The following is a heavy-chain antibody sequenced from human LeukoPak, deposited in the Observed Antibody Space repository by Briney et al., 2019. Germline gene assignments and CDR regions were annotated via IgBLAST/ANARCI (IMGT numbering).Heavy chain of an antibody. CDR1: GGSFSGYY. CDR3: ARVWGSSWPYYFAY. J-gene: IGHJ4*02. CDR2: INHSGST. D-gene: IGHD6-13*01. V-gene: IGHV4-34*01. Sequence: SETLSLTCAVYGGSFSGYYCSWIRQPPGKGLEWIGEINHSGSTNYNPSLKSRVTVSVDTSKNPFSLNLSSVTAADTAVPYCARVWGSSWPYYFAYWGQGPLVIVSS.